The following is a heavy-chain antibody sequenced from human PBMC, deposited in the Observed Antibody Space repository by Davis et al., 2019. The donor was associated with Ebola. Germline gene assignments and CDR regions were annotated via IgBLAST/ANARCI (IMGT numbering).Heavy chain of an antibody. J-gene: IGHJ4*02. CDR1: GFTFSGSA. D-gene: IGHD4-17*01. Sequence: ESLKIPCAASGFTFSGSAMHWVRQASGKGLEWVGRIRSKANSYATAYAASVKGRFTISRDDSKNTAYLQMNSLKTEDTAAYYCTLTVTNFDYWGQGTLVTVSS. CDR3: TLTVTNFDY. V-gene: IGHV3-73*01. CDR2: IRSKANSYAT.